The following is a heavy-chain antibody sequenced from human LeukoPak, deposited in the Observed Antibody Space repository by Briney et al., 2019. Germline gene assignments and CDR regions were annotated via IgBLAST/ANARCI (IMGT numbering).Heavy chain of an antibody. Sequence: SETLSLTCTVSGGSISSGGYSWSWIRQHPGKGLEWIGYIYYSGSTYYNPSLKSRVTISVDRSKNQFSLKLSSVTAADTAVYYCARVGDYDFWSGYNWFDPWGQGTLVTVSS. CDR1: GGSISSGGYS. J-gene: IGHJ5*02. CDR3: ARVGDYDFWSGYNWFDP. CDR2: IYYSGST. V-gene: IGHV4-31*03. D-gene: IGHD3-3*01.